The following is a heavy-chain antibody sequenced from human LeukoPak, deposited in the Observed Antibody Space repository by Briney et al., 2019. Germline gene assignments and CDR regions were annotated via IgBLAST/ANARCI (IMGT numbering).Heavy chain of an antibody. J-gene: IGHJ4*02. CDR3: ARLVRVTMIVVVIKLWGGPFDY. V-gene: IGHV4-34*01. D-gene: IGHD3-22*01. CDR1: GGSFSGYY. Sequence: SETLSLTCAVYGGSFSGYYWTWIRQPPGKGLEWIGSIYYSGSTYYNPSLKSRVTISVDTSKNQFSLKLSSVTAADTAVYYCARLVRVTMIVVVIKLWGGPFDYWGQGTLVTVSS. CDR2: IYYSGST.